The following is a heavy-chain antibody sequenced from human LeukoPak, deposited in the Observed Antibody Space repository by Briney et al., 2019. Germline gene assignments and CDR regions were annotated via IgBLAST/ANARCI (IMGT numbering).Heavy chain of an antibody. Sequence: SVKVSCKASGFTFTSSAMQWVRQARGQRLEWIGWIVVGSGNTNYAQKFQERVTITRDMSTSTAYMELSSLRSEDTAVYYCAAEVGYSSSGWENYFDYWGQGTLVTVSS. CDR1: GFTFTSSA. CDR3: AAEVGYSSSGWENYFDY. V-gene: IGHV1-58*02. D-gene: IGHD6-19*01. J-gene: IGHJ4*02. CDR2: IVVGSGNT.